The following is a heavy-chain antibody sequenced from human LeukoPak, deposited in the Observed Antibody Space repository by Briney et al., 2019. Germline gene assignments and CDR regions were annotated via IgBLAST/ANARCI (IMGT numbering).Heavy chain of an antibody. Sequence: GGSLRLSCAASGFKFSDYYMTWIRQAPGKGLEWVSSISSSSSYIYYADSVKGRFTISRDNAKNSLYLQMNSLRAEDTAVYYCARDHPNSRDGYNIWGQGTLVTVSS. D-gene: IGHD5-24*01. CDR3: ARDHPNSRDGYNI. J-gene: IGHJ4*02. CDR1: GFKFSDYY. CDR2: ISSSSSYI. V-gene: IGHV3-11*06.